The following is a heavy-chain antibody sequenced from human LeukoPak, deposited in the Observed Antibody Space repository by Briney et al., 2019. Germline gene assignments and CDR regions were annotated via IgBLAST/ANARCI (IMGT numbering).Heavy chain of an antibody. CDR3: AREGIFGVSRHYFDY. J-gene: IGHJ4*02. D-gene: IGHD3-3*01. CDR2: IIPIFGTA. CDR1: GGTFSSYA. V-gene: IGHV1-69*05. Sequence: ASVTVSFKASGGTFSSYAISWVRQAPGQGLEWMGGIIPIFGTANYAQKFQGRVTITTDESTSTAYMELSSLRSEDTAVYYCAREGIFGVSRHYFDYWGQGTLVTVSS.